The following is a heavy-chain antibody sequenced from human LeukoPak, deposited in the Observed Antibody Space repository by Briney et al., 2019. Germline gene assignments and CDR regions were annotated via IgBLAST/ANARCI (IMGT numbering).Heavy chain of an antibody. CDR2: IIPILGIA. CDR1: GGTFSSYT. V-gene: IGHV1-69*02. Sequence: SVKVSCKASGGTFSSYTISWVRQAPGQGLEWMGRIIPILGIANYAQKFQGRVTITADKSTSTVYMELSSLRSEDTAVYYCARSGGGNSGDAFDIWGQGTMVTVSS. J-gene: IGHJ3*02. D-gene: IGHD4-23*01. CDR3: ARSGGGNSGDAFDI.